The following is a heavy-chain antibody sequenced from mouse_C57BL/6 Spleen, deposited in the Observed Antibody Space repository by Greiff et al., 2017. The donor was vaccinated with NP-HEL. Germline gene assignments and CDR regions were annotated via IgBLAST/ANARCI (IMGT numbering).Heavy chain of an antibody. CDR3: ARGRDYDGPWFAY. D-gene: IGHD2-4*01. Sequence: QVQLQQPGAELVRPGSSVKLSCKASGYTFTSYWMHWVKQRPIQGLEWIGNIDPSDSETHYNQKFKDKATLTVDKSSSTAYMQLSSLTSEDSAVYYCARGRDYDGPWFAYGGQGTLVTVSA. J-gene: IGHJ3*01. CDR1: GYTFTSYW. V-gene: IGHV1-52*01. CDR2: IDPSDSET.